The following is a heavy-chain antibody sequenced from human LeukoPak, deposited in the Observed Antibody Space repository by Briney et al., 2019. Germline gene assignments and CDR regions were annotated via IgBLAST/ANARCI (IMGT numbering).Heavy chain of an antibody. J-gene: IGHJ3*02. V-gene: IGHV1-24*01. CDR2: FDPEDGET. Sequence: ASVKVSCKVSGYTLTELSMHWVRQAPGKGLEWMGGFDPEDGETIYAQKFQGRVTMTEDTSTDTAYMELSSLRSEDTAVYYCARGCSGGSCYGAFDIWGQGTMVTVSS. CDR1: GYTLTELS. CDR3: ARGCSGGSCYGAFDI. D-gene: IGHD2-15*01.